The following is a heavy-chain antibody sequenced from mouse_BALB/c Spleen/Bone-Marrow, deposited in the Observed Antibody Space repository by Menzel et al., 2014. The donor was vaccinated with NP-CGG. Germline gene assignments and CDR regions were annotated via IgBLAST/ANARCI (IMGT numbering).Heavy chain of an antibody. D-gene: IGHD1-1*01. CDR1: GFNIKDTY. CDR3: ARYYYGSSLFAY. Sequence: VQVHQSGAERVKPGASVKLPCTAAGFNIKDTYMDWVKRRPEQGLEWIGRIDPANVNSKYDPKCQDKATITADTSSNTAYLQLSSLTSEDTAVYYCARYYYGSSLFAYWGQGTLVTVSA. J-gene: IGHJ3*01. V-gene: IGHV14-3*02. CDR2: IDPANVNS.